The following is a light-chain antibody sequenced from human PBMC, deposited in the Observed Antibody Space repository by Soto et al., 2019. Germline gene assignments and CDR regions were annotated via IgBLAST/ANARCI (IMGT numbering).Light chain of an antibody. Sequence: DIQMTQSPSSLSASVEDRFIITCLASQSISNHLNWYQQKTGKAPKLLIFAASSLQSGVPSTLSGSRSGKDFTITISSLQPEDFATYYCQQSYSSPPTFGQVTKVAIK. V-gene: IGKV1-39*01. CDR2: AAS. J-gene: IGKJ1*01. CDR1: QSISNH. CDR3: QQSYSSPPT.